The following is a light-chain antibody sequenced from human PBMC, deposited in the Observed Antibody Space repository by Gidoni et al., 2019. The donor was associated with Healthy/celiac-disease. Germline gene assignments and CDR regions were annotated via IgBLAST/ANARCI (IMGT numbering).Light chain of an antibody. J-gene: IGKJ2*03. CDR2: KAS. Sequence: IQLTQSPSTLSAPVGDRVTIICRASQSISSWLAWYQQKPGKAPKLLIYKASSLESGVPSRFSGSGSGTEFTLTISSLQPDDFATYYCQQYNSYSYSFGQGTKLEIK. CDR3: QQYNSYSYS. V-gene: IGKV1-5*03. CDR1: QSISSW.